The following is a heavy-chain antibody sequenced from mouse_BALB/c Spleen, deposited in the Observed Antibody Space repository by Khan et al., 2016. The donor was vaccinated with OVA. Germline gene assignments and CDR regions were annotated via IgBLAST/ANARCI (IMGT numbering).Heavy chain of an antibody. CDR3: ARNRETDYFDY. Sequence: QVQLKQSGPGLVAPSQSLSITCTVSGFSLTSHGVHWVRQPPGKGLEWLGVIWAGGSTNYNSALMSRLSISKDSSKSQVFLKMKSLQTDDTAMDCCARNRETDYFDYWGQGTTLTVSS. J-gene: IGHJ2*01. V-gene: IGHV2-9*02. CDR2: IWAGGST. CDR1: GFSLTSHG.